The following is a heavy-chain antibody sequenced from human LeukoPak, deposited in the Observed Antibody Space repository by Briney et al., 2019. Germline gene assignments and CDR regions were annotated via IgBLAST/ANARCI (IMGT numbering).Heavy chain of an antibody. Sequence: PGGSLRLSCAVSGFSLYTYSMNWVRQAPGKGLEWVSSITSTSTYIYYADSVKGRFTISRDNAENSLYLQMNSLRVEDTAVYYCARVGSAAPVTSSGHTIDYWGQGTLVIVSS. D-gene: IGHD3-22*01. CDR3: ARVGSAAPVTSSGHTIDY. CDR1: GFSLYTYS. V-gene: IGHV3-21*01. J-gene: IGHJ4*02. CDR2: ITSTSTYI.